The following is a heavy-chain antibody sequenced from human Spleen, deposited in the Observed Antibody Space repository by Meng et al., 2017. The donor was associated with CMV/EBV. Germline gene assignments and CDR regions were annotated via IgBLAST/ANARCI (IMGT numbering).Heavy chain of an antibody. CDR3: ARFGDDSSKDY. J-gene: IGHJ4*02. D-gene: IGHD3-16*01. CDR1: GGSISSSNG. CDR2: IYHSEST. Sequence: CAVSGGSISSSNGWSWVRQPPGKGLEWIGEIYHSESTNYNPSLKSRVTISVDKSKNQFSLKLSSVTAADTAVYYCARFGDDSSKDYWGQGTLVTVSS. V-gene: IGHV4-4*02.